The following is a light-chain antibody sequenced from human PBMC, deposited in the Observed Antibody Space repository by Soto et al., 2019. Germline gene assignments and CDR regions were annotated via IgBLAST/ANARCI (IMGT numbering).Light chain of an antibody. V-gene: IGKV3-11*01. J-gene: IGKJ3*01. Sequence: EIVLTQSPATLSLSPGERATLSCRASQSVSSYLAWYQQKPGQAPRLLIYDASGRATGIPARFSGSGSGTDFTLTISSLEPEDFAVHYCQQRSNWLFTFGPGTKVDIK. CDR1: QSVSSY. CDR3: QQRSNWLFT. CDR2: DAS.